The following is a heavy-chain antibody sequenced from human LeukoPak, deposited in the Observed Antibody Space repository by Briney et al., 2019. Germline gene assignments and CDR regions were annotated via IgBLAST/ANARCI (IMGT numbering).Heavy chain of an antibody. D-gene: IGHD6-19*01. CDR2: MNPNSGNT. V-gene: IGHV1-8*01. J-gene: IGHJ4*02. CDR1: GYTFTSYD. CDR3: AKDRLPVLGIAVAPREVALDY. Sequence: ASVKVSCKASGYTFTSYDINWVRQATGQGLEWMGWMNPNSGNTGYAQKFQGRVTMTRNTSISTAYMELSSLRAEDTALYYCAKDRLPVLGIAVAPREVALDYWGQGTLVTVSS.